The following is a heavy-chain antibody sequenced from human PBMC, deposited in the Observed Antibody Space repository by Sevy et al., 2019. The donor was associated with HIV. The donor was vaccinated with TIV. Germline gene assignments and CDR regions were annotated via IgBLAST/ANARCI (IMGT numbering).Heavy chain of an antibody. CDR2: ISAAGDT. D-gene: IGHD2-15*01. CDR3: ARASGGGKSGGIDFYYGMDV. V-gene: IGHV3-13*01. J-gene: IGHJ6*02. Sequence: GGSLRLSCAASGFTFSNYDMHWVRQATGKGLEWVSAISAAGDTYYPGSVKGRFTISRENAKNSLYLQMNSLRAGDTAVYYCARASGGGKSGGIDFYYGMDVWGQGTTVTVSS. CDR1: GFTFSNYD.